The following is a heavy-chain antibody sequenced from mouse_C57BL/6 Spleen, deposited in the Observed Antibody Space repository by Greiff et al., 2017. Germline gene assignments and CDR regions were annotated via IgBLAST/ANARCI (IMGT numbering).Heavy chain of an antibody. CDR3: ARSYYGTPDY. D-gene: IGHD2-10*01. V-gene: IGHV14-3*01. Sequence: VQLQQSVAELVRPGASVKLSCTASGFYIKNTYMHWVKQRPEQGLEWIGRIDPANGNTKYAPKFQGKATITADTSSNTVYLQLSILTSEDTAIYYCARSYYGTPDYWGQGTTLTFSS. CDR2: IDPANGNT. J-gene: IGHJ2*01. CDR1: GFYIKNTY.